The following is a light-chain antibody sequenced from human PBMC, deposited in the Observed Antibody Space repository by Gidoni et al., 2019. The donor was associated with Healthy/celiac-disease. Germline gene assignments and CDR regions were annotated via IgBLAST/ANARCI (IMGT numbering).Light chain of an antibody. CDR3: QQYNNWPPWT. J-gene: IGKJ1*01. CDR1: QSVNSN. Sequence: EIVMTQSQATLSVSPGERATLSCRASQSVNSNLAWYQQKPGQGPRLLIYGASTRASGIPARFSGSGSGTEFTLTISSLQSEDLAVYYCQQYNNWPPWTFGQGTKVEIK. CDR2: GAS. V-gene: IGKV3-15*01.